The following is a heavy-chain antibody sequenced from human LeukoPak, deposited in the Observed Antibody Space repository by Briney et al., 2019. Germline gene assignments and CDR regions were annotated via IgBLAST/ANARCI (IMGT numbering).Heavy chain of an antibody. CDR2: ISSSSSYI. CDR3: AKPATPHSSSSGFDY. Sequence: GGSLRLSCAASGFTFSSYSMNWVRQAPGKGLEWVSSISSSSSYIYYADSVKGRFTISRDNAKNSLYLQMNSLRAEDTAVYYCAKPATPHSSSSGFDYWGQGTLVTVSS. V-gene: IGHV3-21*01. J-gene: IGHJ4*02. CDR1: GFTFSSYS. D-gene: IGHD6-6*01.